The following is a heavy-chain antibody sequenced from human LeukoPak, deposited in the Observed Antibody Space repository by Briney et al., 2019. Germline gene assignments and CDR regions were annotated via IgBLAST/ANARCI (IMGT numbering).Heavy chain of an antibody. CDR2: IIPIFDTA. CDR3: ARDSAEQLADGFDI. V-gene: IGHV1-69*06. D-gene: IGHD6-13*01. Sequence: ASVKVSCKASNNTLSNNGISWVRQAPGQGLEWMGGIIPIFDTAIYAQKFQGTVTITADKSTSTAYMELSSLRSEDTAVYYCARDSAEQLADGFDIWGQGTMVTVSS. CDR1: NNTLSNNG. J-gene: IGHJ3*02.